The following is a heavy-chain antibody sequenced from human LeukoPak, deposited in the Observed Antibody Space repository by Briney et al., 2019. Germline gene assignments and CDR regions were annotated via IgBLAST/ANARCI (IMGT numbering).Heavy chain of an antibody. Sequence: VGALRLSRAASGINLRSSGMHWVRQAPGKGLEWVTFIQNDGSDKSYAASVKRRFTISRDNSKNTVYLHMNSLRADDTALYYCAREGGRAAAGRFDYWGQGTLVTVSS. CDR1: GINLRSSG. V-gene: IGHV3-30*02. D-gene: IGHD6-13*01. CDR2: IQNDGSDK. CDR3: AREGGRAAAGRFDY. J-gene: IGHJ4*02.